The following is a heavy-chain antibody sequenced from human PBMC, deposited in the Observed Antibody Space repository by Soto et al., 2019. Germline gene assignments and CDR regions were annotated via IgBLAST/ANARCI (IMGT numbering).Heavy chain of an antibody. V-gene: IGHV3-64*01. CDR2: ISSLGDST. D-gene: IGHD2-21*02. J-gene: IGHJ2*01. CDR3: ARRTAGWYFAL. Sequence: EVQLVESGGGLVQPGGSLRLSCAASGFMFNSYAMHWVRQAPGKGLEYVSAISSLGDSTFYANSVKDRFTISRDNSKNTLYLQMGSLRAEDMAVYYCARRTAGWYFALWGRGTLVTVSS. CDR1: GFMFNSYA.